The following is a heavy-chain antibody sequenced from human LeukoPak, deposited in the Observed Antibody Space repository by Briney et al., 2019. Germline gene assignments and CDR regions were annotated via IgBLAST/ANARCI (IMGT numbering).Heavy chain of an antibody. J-gene: IGHJ4*02. CDR2: IKHSGST. V-gene: IGHV4-34*01. D-gene: IGHD3-22*01. CDR1: GGSFSGYY. Sequence: PSETLSHTCAVYGGSFSGYYWSWIRQPPGKGLELIGEIKHSGSTNYNPSLKSRVTISVDTSKNQFSLKLSSVTAADTAVYYCARSGVGYYYDSSGYYEFDYWGQGTLVTVSS. CDR3: ARSGVGYYYDSSGYYEFDY.